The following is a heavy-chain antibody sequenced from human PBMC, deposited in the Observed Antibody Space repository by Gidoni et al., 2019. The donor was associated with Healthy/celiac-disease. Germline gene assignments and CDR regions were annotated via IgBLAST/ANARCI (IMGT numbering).Heavy chain of an antibody. CDR3: ARPYYYGSGSYSAY. J-gene: IGHJ4*02. CDR1: GFTFSSYG. V-gene: IGHV3-33*01. D-gene: IGHD3-10*01. Sequence: QVQLVESGGGVVQPGRSLRLSCAASGFTFSSYGMHWVRQAPGKGLEWVAVIWYDGSNKYCADSVKGRFTISRDNSKNTLYLQMNSLRAEGTAVYYCARPYYYGSGSYSAYWGQGTLVTVSS. CDR2: IWYDGSNK.